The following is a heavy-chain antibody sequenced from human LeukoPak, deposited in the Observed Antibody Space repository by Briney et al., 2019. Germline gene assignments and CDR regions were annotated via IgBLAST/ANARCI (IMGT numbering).Heavy chain of an antibody. CDR1: GFTFSSYG. V-gene: IGHV3-30*05. Sequence: GGSLRLSCAASGFTFSSYGMHWVRQAPGKGLEWVAVISYDGSNKYYADSVKGRFTISRDNSKNTLYLQMNSLRAEGTAVYYCAKELMVRGYYYGMDVWGQGTTVTVSS. D-gene: IGHD3-10*01. CDR3: AKELMVRGYYYGMDV. CDR2: ISYDGSNK. J-gene: IGHJ6*02.